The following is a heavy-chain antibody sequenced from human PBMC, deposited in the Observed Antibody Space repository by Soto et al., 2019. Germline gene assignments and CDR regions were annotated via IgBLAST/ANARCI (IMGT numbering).Heavy chain of an antibody. CDR2: VHYSGNT. Sequence: PFATRSLTCTVSGYSISSGDHLARIRQPPGKGLEWLGSVHYSGNTYYNPSLKSRLTISVDKSKNQFSLNLSSVTAADTAVYYCARQDRVVAEGRWFDPWGQGTLVTVPQ. CDR1: GYSISSGDH. D-gene: IGHD2-15*01. CDR3: ARQDRVVAEGRWFDP. V-gene: IGHV4-38-2*02. J-gene: IGHJ5*02.